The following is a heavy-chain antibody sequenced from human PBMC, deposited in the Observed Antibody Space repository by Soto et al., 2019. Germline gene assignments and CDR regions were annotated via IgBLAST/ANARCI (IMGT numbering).Heavy chain of an antibody. Sequence: SETLSLTCTVSGCSISSSSYYWGWIRQPPGKGLEWIGSIYYSGSTYYNPSLKSRVTISVDTSKNQFSLKLSSVTAADTAVYYCARQGCSSTSCYVPYYFDYWGQGTLVTVSS. J-gene: IGHJ4*02. CDR1: GCSISSSSYY. D-gene: IGHD2-2*01. V-gene: IGHV4-39*01. CDR2: IYYSGST. CDR3: ARQGCSSTSCYVPYYFDY.